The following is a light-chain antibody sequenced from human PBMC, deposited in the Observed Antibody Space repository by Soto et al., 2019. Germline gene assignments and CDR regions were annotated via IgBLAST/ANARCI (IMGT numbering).Light chain of an antibody. CDR2: KAS. J-gene: IGKJ1*01. CDR3: QQYNSYWT. V-gene: IGKV1-5*03. CDR1: HSISTW. Sequence: DIQMTQSPSTLSASVGDRVTITCRASHSISTWLAWYQQKPGKAPKLLIYKASSLESGVPSRFSGSGSATEFTLTISSLQPDDFATYYCQQYNSYWTFGQGTKVEIK.